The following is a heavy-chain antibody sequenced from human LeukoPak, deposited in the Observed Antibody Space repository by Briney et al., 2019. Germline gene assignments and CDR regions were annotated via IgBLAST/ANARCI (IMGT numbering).Heavy chain of an antibody. CDR2: ISGGGGST. D-gene: IGHD1-26*01. V-gene: IGHV3-23*01. CDR1: GFTFSSYW. CDR3: AKGGKWDVTPFDY. J-gene: IGHJ4*02. Sequence: GGSPRLSCAASGFTFSSYWMSWVRQAPGKGLEWVSTISGGGGSTYYADSVKGRFTISRDNSKNTLYLQVNSLRAEDTAVYYCAKGGKWDVTPFDYWGQGTLVTVSS.